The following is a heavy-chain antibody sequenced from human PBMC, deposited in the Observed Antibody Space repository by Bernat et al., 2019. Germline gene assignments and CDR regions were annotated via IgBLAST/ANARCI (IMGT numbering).Heavy chain of an antibody. CDR2: ISGSGSHI. CDR3: ARDREHAAPIVRIGACEV. Sequence: VASGFTFSDYEMNWVRQSPGKGLEWVSYISGSGSHIYYADSVKGRFTISRDNAKNSLYLQMNRLLAEDTAVYYGARDREHAAPIVRIGACEVWGQGT. CDR1: GFTFSDYE. V-gene: IGHV3-48*03. J-gene: IGHJ3*01. D-gene: IGHD5-24*01.